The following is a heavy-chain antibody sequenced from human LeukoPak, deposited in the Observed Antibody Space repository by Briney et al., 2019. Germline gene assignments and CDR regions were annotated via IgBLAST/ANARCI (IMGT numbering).Heavy chain of an antibody. Sequence: SETPSLTCTVSGGSISSYYWSWIRQPPGKGLEWIGYIYYSGSTNYNPSLKSRVTISVDTSKNQFSLKLSSVTAADTAVYYCARLYSSKNAFDIWGQGTMVTVSS. D-gene: IGHD3-10*01. V-gene: IGHV4-59*08. CDR1: GGSISSYY. CDR3: ARLYSSKNAFDI. J-gene: IGHJ3*02. CDR2: IYYSGST.